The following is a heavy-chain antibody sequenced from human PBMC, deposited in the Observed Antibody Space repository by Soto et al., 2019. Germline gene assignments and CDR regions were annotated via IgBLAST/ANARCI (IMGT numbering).Heavy chain of an antibody. J-gene: IGHJ6*03. CDR3: ARERGWLVPYYMDV. CDR2: IYSGGST. D-gene: IGHD6-19*01. CDR1: GFTVSSNY. Sequence: GGSLRLSCAASGFTVSSNYMSWVRQAPGKGLEWVSVIYSGGSTYYADSVKGRFTISRHNSKNTLYLQMNSLRAEDTAVYYCARERGWLVPYYMDVRAKRTKVTVSS. V-gene: IGHV3-53*04.